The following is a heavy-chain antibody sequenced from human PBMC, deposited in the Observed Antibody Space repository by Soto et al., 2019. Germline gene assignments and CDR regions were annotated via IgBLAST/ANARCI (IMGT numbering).Heavy chain of an antibody. V-gene: IGHV3-23*01. CDR3: AKDLNAYNSGYYYEFQY. Sequence: VSLRLSCRATGFAFNSYALSWVRQAPGKGLEWVAAMTGGGGSTYYAHVVRGRFTISRDLSENTLFLQMNGLRPDDSAVYFCAKDLNAYNSGYYYEFQYWGQGTRVTVSS. J-gene: IGHJ1*01. CDR2: MTGGGGST. CDR1: GFAFNSYA. D-gene: IGHD3-22*01.